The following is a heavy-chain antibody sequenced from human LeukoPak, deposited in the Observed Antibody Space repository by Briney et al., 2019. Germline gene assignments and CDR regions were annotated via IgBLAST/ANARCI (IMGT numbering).Heavy chain of an antibody. V-gene: IGHV3-11*04. J-gene: IGHJ6*03. Sequence: GGSLRLSCAASGFTFSDYYMSWIRQAPGKGLEWVSYISSSGSTIYYADSVKGRFIISRDNAKNSLYLQMNSLRAEDTAVYYCARVPDCGGDCLSYYYYMDVWGKGTTVTVSS. D-gene: IGHD2-21*02. CDR1: GFTFSDYY. CDR2: ISSSGSTI. CDR3: ARVPDCGGDCLSYYYYMDV.